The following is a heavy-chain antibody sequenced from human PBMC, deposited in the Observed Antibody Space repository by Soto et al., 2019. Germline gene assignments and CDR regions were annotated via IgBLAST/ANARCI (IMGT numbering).Heavy chain of an antibody. V-gene: IGHV4-34*01. CDR1: GGSLSGYY. D-gene: IGHD5-12*01. Sequence: QVQLQQWGAGLLKPSETLSLNCAVNGGSLSGYYWSWIRQPPGKGLEWIGEIKDGGRTNYSPSLQSRATISSATSNHQFSLRLYSVTAADTGVYYCARGQEGVVATHWDQGTLVTVSS. CDR2: IKDGGRT. CDR3: ARGQEGVVATH. J-gene: IGHJ4*02.